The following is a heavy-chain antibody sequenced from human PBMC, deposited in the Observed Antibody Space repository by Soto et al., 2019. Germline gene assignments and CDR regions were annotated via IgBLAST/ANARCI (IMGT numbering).Heavy chain of an antibody. V-gene: IGHV3-23*01. D-gene: IGHD3-22*01. CDR1: GFTFSSYA. CDR3: ACSLYYYDTSGYY. CDR2: ISGSCASA. Sequence: GGSLRLSCAASGFTFSSYAMIWVRQAPVNGLEFVSTISGSCASAYLTDSVKGGFRISRDNSKNTLYLQMNSLRADDTAVYYCACSLYYYDTSGYYLGQGTLVTVSS. J-gene: IGHJ4*02.